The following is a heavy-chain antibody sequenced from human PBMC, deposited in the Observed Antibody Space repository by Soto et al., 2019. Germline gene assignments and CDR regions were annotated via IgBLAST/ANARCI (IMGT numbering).Heavy chain of an antibody. Sequence: QVQLVQSGVEVKKPGSSVKVSCKASGGTFSSYAISWVRQAPGQGLEWMGGIIPIFGTANYAQKFQGRVTITADKSTSTAYMELSSLRSEDTAVYYCARPDDSSGYDYYYYGMDVWGQGTTVTVSS. CDR1: GGTFSSYA. J-gene: IGHJ6*02. D-gene: IGHD3-22*01. CDR3: ARPDDSSGYDYYYYGMDV. V-gene: IGHV1-69*06. CDR2: IIPIFGTA.